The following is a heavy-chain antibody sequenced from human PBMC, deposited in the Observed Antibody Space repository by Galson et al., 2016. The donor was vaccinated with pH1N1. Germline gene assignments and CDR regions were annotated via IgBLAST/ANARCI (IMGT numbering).Heavy chain of an antibody. J-gene: IGHJ4*01. CDR2: INTDGTRT. CDR1: GFIFSKYW. CDR3: ARSAYSGGRGFYYDY. D-gene: IGHD3-22*01. V-gene: IGHV3-74*01. Sequence: SLRLSCAVSGFIFSKYWLHWVRHAPGKGLVWVSRINTDGTRTTYAYSVKGRFTISRDNAKNTLYLQMNSLRVEDTAVYYCARSAYSGGRGFYYDYWGHGSLVTVSS.